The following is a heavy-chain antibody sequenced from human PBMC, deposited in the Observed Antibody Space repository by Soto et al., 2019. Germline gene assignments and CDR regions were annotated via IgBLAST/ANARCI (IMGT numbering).Heavy chain of an antibody. CDR1: GGTFSSYA. CDR2: IIPIFGTA. Sequence: SVKVSCKASGGTFSSYAISWVRQAPGQGLEWMGGIIPIFGTANYAQKFQGRVTITADESTSTAYMELSSLRSEDTAVYYCAGEPCGGDCYPYYYYYGMDVWGQGTTVTVSS. CDR3: AGEPCGGDCYPYYYYYGMDV. D-gene: IGHD2-21*02. J-gene: IGHJ6*02. V-gene: IGHV1-69*13.